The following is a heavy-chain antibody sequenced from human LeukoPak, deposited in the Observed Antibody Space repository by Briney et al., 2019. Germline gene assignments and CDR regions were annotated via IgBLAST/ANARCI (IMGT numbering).Heavy chain of an antibody. Sequence: PGGSLRLSCAASGFTFSSYGMHWVRQAPGKGLEWVAVIWYDGSNKYYADSVKGRFTISRDNSKNTLYLQMNSLRAEDTAVYYYARDHDCSSTSCSSYYYYYGMDVWGQGTTVTVSS. CDR1: GFTFSSYG. V-gene: IGHV3-33*01. CDR2: IWYDGSNK. CDR3: ARDHDCSSTSCSSYYYYYGMDV. J-gene: IGHJ6*02. D-gene: IGHD2-2*01.